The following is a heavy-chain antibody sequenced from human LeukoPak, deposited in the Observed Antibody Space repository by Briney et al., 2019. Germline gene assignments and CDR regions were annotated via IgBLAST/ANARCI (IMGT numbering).Heavy chain of an antibody. CDR2: IYPGDSDT. D-gene: IGHD6-6*01. J-gene: IGHJ4*02. CDR3: ARQGGSSSSYFDY. V-gene: IGHV5-51*01. Sequence: GESLKTSCKGSGYIFATYWIGWVRQMPGKGLEWMGIIYPGDSDTRYSPSFQGQVTISADKSITTAYLQWSSLKASDTAMYYCARQGGSSSSYFDYWGQGTLVTVSS. CDR1: GYIFATYW.